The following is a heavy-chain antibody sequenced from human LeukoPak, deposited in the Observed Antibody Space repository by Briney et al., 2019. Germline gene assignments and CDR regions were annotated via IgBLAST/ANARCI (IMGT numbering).Heavy chain of an antibody. V-gene: IGHV4-4*07. Sequence: SETLSLTCTVSGDSISSYYWSWVRQPAGKGLEWIGRIYTGGSSNYTPSLKRRVTMSVDTSKNQFSLKLTSVTAADTAVYYCARESSGARFDYLGRGSVLSVSS. CDR1: GDSISSYY. J-gene: IGHJ4*02. CDR3: ARESSGARFDY. CDR2: IYTGGSS. D-gene: IGHD2-15*01.